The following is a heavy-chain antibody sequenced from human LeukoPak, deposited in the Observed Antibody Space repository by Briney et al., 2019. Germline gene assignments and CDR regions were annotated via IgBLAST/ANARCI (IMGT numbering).Heavy chain of an antibody. CDR3: ARGPRYYYYDSSGYYYGGAFDI. V-gene: IGHV3-21*01. CDR1: GFTFSSYS. CDR2: ISSSSSYI. J-gene: IGHJ3*02. Sequence: GGSLRLSCAASGFTFSSYSMNWVRQAPGKGLEWVSSISSSSSYIYYADSVKGRFTISRDNAKNSLYLQMNSPRAEDTAVYYSARGPRYYYYDSSGYYYGGAFDIWGQGTMVTVSS. D-gene: IGHD3-22*01.